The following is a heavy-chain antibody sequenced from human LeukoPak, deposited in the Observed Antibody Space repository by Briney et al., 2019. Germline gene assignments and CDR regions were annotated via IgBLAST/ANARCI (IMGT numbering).Heavy chain of an antibody. J-gene: IGHJ4*02. V-gene: IGHV4-59*08. D-gene: IGHD6-13*01. CDR2: IYYSGST. Sequence: SETLSLTCTVSGGSISSYYWSWIRQPPGKGLEWIGYIYYSGSTNYNPSLKSRVTISVDTSKNQFSLKLSSVTAADTAVYYCARLLVGSSWYESFDYWGQGTLVTVSS. CDR3: ARLLVGSSWYESFDY. CDR1: GGSISSYY.